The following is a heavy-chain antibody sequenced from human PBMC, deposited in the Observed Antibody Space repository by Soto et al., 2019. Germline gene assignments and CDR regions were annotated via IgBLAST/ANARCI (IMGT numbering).Heavy chain of an antibody. Sequence: QVQLVESGGGVVQPGRSLRLSCAASGFTSSSYGMHWVRQAPGKGLEWVAVISYDGSNKYYADSVKGRFTISRDKSKNTLYRQMNSLRAEDTAVYYCAKNGGSTSCGFDYWGQGTLVTVSS. CDR3: AKNGGSTSCGFDY. V-gene: IGHV3-30*18. CDR2: ISYDGSNK. CDR1: GFTSSSYG. J-gene: IGHJ4*02. D-gene: IGHD2-2*01.